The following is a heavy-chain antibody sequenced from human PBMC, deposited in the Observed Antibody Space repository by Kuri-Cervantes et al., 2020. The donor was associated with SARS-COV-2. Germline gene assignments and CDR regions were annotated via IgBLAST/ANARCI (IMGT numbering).Heavy chain of an antibody. J-gene: IGHJ4*02. Sequence: SETLSLTCAVYGGSFSGYYWSWIRQPPGKGLEWIGEINHSGSTNYNPSLKSRVTVSVDTSKNQFSLKLSSETAADTAVYYCAREEGIAAAGTGYWGQGTLVTVSS. CDR1: GGSFSGYY. V-gene: IGHV4-34*01. D-gene: IGHD6-13*01. CDR2: INHSGST. CDR3: AREEGIAAAGTGY.